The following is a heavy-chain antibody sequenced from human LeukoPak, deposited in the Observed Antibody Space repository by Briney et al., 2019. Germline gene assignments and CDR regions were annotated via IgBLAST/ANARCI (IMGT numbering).Heavy chain of an antibody. D-gene: IGHD2-8*01. J-gene: IGHJ4*02. CDR3: ASNILLMVYPPGH. CDR1: GFIFSSYA. V-gene: IGHV3-23*01. CDR2: ISGNGANK. Sequence: GGSLRLSCAASGFIFSSYAMSWVRQAPGKGLEWVPTISGNGANKYYADSVKGRFTISRDNSRNTLYLQMNSLRGEDTAVYYCASNILLMVYPPGHWGQGTLVTVSS.